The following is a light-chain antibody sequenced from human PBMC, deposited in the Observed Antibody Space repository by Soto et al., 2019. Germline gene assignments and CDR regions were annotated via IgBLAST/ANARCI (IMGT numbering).Light chain of an antibody. J-gene: IGLJ3*02. CDR1: TGAVTSGNY. V-gene: IGLV7-43*01. CDR3: LLYYGGAHLM. Sequence: QTVVNQEPSLTVSSGGTVTLTCASSTGAVTSGNYPSWFQQKPGQAPRTLIYTTDDKHSWTPARFSGSLLGGKAALTLSGVQPEDETEYYCLLYYGGAHLMFGGGTKLTVL. CDR2: TTD.